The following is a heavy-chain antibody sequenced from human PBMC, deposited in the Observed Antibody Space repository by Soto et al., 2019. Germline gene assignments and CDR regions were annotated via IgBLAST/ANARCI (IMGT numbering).Heavy chain of an antibody. D-gene: IGHD4-17*01. CDR2: IYYSGST. J-gene: IGHJ4*02. Sequence: SETLSLTCTVSGGSISSSSYYWGWIRQPPGRGLEWIGSIYYSGSTYYNPSLKSRVTISVDTSKNQFSLKLSSVTAADTAVYYCASQDYGDYIDYWGQGTLVTVS. CDR1: GGSISSSSYY. CDR3: ASQDYGDYIDY. V-gene: IGHV4-39*01.